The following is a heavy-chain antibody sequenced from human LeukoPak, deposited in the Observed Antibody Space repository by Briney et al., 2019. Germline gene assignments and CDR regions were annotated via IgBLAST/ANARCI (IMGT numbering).Heavy chain of an antibody. D-gene: IGHD6-13*01. CDR2: INSDGSST. CDR3: ASLPSSWYRFDP. V-gene: IGHV3-74*01. CDR1: GFTFSSYW. Sequence: GGSLRLSCAASGFTFSSYWMHWVRQAPGKGLVWVSRINSDGSSTSYADSVKGRFTISRDNAKNTLYLQMNSLRAEDTAVYYCASLPSSWYRFDPWGQGTLVTVFS. J-gene: IGHJ5*02.